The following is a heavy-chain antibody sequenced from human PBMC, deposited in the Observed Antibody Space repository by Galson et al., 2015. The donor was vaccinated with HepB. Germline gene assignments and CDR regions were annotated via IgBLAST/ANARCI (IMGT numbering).Heavy chain of an antibody. CDR1: GFTFSSYW. V-gene: IGHV3-7*03. Sequence: SLRLSCAASGFTFSSYWMSWIRQAPGKGLEWVANMKQDGSKKYYVDSVKGRFTISRDNAENSLYLQMDSLGAEDTAVYYCARESMAAYYFDYWGQGTLVTVSS. CDR2: MKQDGSKK. J-gene: IGHJ4*02. D-gene: IGHD2/OR15-2a*01. CDR3: ARESMAAYYFDY.